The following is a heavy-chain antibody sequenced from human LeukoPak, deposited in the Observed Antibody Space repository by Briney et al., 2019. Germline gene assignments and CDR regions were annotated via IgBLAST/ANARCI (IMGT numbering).Heavy chain of an antibody. CDR3: ARVGGFVVVVAAHPLDF. Sequence: VASVKVSCKASGYTFTSYYMHWVRQAPGQGLEWMGIINPSGGSTSYAQKFQGRVTMTRDMSTSTVYMELRSLRSDDTAVYYCARVGGFVVVVAAHPLDFWGQGTLVTVSS. CDR2: INPSGGST. D-gene: IGHD2-15*01. V-gene: IGHV1-46*01. CDR1: GYTFTSYY. J-gene: IGHJ4*02.